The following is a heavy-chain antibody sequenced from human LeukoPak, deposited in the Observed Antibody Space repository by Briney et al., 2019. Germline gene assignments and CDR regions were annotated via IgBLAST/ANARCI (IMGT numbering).Heavy chain of an antibody. D-gene: IGHD2-21*02. CDR1: AFTFTNAW. CDR2: IKSKTDGGTT. Sequence: GGSLRLSCAASAFTFTNAWMSWVRQAPGKGLEWVGRIKSKTDGGTTDYAAPVKGRFTISRDDSKNTLYLQMNSLKTEDTAVYYCTTDLVVVTATPDYWGQGTLVTVSS. V-gene: IGHV3-15*01. CDR3: TTDLVVVTATPDY. J-gene: IGHJ4*02.